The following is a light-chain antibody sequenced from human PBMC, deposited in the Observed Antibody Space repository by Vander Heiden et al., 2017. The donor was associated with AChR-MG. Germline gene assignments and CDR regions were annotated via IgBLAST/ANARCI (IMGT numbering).Light chain of an antibody. V-gene: IGKV4-1*01. CDR1: QSVLYSSNNKNY. Sequence: DIVMTQSPDSLAVSLGERATINCKSSQSVLYSSNNKNYLAWYQQKPGQPPKLLIYWASTRESGVPDRFSGSGSGTDFTLTISSLQAEDVAVYYCQQYDSTPETFGQTAKVEIK. J-gene: IGKJ1*01. CDR2: WAS. CDR3: QQYDSTPET.